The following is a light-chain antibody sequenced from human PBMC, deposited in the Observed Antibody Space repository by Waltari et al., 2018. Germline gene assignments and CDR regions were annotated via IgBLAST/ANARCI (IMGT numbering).Light chain of an antibody. CDR2: STN. J-gene: IGLJ3*02. V-gene: IGLV8-61*01. CDR1: SGSVSTSDY. CDR3: VLYGGNGIWV. Sequence: QTVVTQEPAFSVSPGGTITRTCALTSGSVSTSDYPSWYQQTPGKAPRTLIYSTNIRSSGVPDRFSGSIIGNKAALTITGAQADDESDYYCVLYGGNGIWVFGGGTRLTVL.